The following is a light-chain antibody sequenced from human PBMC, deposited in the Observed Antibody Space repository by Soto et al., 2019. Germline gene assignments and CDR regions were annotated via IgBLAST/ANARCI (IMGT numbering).Light chain of an antibody. V-gene: IGKV1-39*01. CDR3: QQYNAYSRT. CDR2: DAS. Sequence: DIQMSLSLSSLSAYVGDRVTITCRASQNIDSYLNWYQQRPGKAPKLLIHDASSLQSGVPSRFSGSGSGTDFALTINSLQPEDFATYFCQQYNAYSRTFGRRSKADIK. J-gene: IGKJ1*01. CDR1: QNIDSY.